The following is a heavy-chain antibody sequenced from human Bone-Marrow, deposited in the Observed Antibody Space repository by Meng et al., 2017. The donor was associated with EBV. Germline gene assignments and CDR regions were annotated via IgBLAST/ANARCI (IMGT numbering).Heavy chain of an antibody. CDR1: GFIFGGYG. CDR2: IPSDASHNK. CDR3: AKDLSGRFDP. Sequence: VECGGGGGQPGRSLRLSCAASGFIFGGYGFHWVRQAPGKGPEWVAIIPSDASHNKYYADSVKGRFTISRDNSKNTLYLQMNSLKIEDTAVYYCAKDLSGRFDPWGQGTLVTVSS. J-gene: IGHJ5*02. D-gene: IGHD1-14*01. V-gene: IGHV3-30*18.